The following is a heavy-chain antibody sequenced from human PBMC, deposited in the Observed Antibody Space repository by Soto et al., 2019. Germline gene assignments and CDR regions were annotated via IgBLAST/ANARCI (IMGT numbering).Heavy chain of an antibody. Sequence: QVQLQESGPGLVKPSQTLSLTCTVSGGSISSGGYYWSWIRQHPGKGLEWIGYIYYSGSTYYNPSLKSRVTISVDTSKNQFSLKLSSVTAADTAVYYCARVLLSPVVPSTVTGGGWFDPWGQGTLVTVSS. CDR1: GGSISSGGYY. D-gene: IGHD4-17*01. J-gene: IGHJ5*02. V-gene: IGHV4-31*03. CDR2: IYYSGST. CDR3: ARVLLSPVVPSTVTGGGWFDP.